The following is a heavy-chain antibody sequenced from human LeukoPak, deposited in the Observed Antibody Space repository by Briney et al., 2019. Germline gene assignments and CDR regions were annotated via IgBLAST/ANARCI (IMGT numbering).Heavy chain of an antibody. CDR1: GFTFSSYG. Sequence: GGSLRLSCAASGFTFSSYGMHWVRQAPGKGLEWVAVIWYDGSNKYYADSVKGRFTISRDNSKNTLYLQMNSLRVEDTAVYYCAREIAADRGFDSWGQGTLVTVSS. V-gene: IGHV3-33*01. J-gene: IGHJ4*02. CDR3: AREIAADRGFDS. CDR2: IWYDGSNK. D-gene: IGHD6-6*01.